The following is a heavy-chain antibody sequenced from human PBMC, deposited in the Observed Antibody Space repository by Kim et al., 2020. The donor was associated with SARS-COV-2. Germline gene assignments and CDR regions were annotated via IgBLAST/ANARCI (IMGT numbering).Heavy chain of an antibody. CDR2: IYYSGST. D-gene: IGHD3-22*01. CDR1: GGSVSSGSYY. J-gene: IGHJ4*02. Sequence: SETLSLTCTVSGGSVSSGSYYWSWIRQPPGKGLEWIGYIYYSGSTNYNPSLKSRVTISVDTSKNQFSLKLSSVTAADTAVYYCAREGDDDSSGYYVGFDFWGQGTLVTVSS. CDR3: AREGDDDSSGYYVGFDF. V-gene: IGHV4-61*01.